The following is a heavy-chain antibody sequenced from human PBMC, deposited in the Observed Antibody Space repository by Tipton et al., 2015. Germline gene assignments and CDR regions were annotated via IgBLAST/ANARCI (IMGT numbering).Heavy chain of an antibody. J-gene: IGHJ3*02. CDR1: DGSISSYY. CDR2: IYYSGST. Sequence: TLSLTCTVSDGSISSYYWSWIRQPPGKGLEWIGYIYYSGSTNYNPSLKSRVTISVDTSNKQISLNLSSVTAADTAVYYCARSDVERNTVFVFEIWGPGTMVTVSS. D-gene: IGHD3-10*01. CDR3: ARSDVERNTVFVFEI. V-gene: IGHV4-59*01.